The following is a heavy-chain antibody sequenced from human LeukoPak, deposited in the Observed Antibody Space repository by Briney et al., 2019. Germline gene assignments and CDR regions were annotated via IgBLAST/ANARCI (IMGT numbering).Heavy chain of an antibody. CDR2: INPNSGGT. D-gene: IGHD2-2*01. CDR1: GYTFTGYY. CDR3: ARDARLYCSSTSCYLFDY. Sequence: ASVKVSCKASGYTFTGYYMHWVRQAPGQGLEWMGRINPNSGGTNYAQKFQGRVTMTRDTSISTAYMELSRLRSDDTAVYYCARDARLYCSSTSCYLFDYWGQGTLVTVSS. J-gene: IGHJ4*02. V-gene: IGHV1-2*06.